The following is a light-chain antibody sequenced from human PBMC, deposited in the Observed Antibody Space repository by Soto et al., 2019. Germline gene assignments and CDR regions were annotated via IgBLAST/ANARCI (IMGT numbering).Light chain of an antibody. CDR1: HYISYY. J-gene: IGKJ1*01. CDR2: AAS. Sequence: IPMNPSPSSLSASERDRSNITFRPSHYISYYLHRHQQKPAKAPKLLIDAASSWQSGVPSRFSGSGTETEFTLTIISLEPDDFSSYYWQQYYSYSTFGEGTKVDIK. V-gene: IGKV1-16*01. CDR3: QQYYSYST.